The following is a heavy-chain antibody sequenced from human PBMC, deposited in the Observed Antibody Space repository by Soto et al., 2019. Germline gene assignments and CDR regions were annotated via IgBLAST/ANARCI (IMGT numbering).Heavy chain of an antibody. CDR3: ARGGMASRGYWGDY. D-gene: IGHD3-22*01. CDR1: GYTFINYG. J-gene: IGHJ4*02. V-gene: IGHV1-18*01. Sequence: ASVKVSCKASGYTFINYGINWVRQAPGQGLEWMGWISSYNGNTNYAQRLQGRVTMTTDTSTSTTYMELRSLRSDDTAVYYCARGGMASRGYWGDYWGQGTLVTVSS. CDR2: ISSYNGNT.